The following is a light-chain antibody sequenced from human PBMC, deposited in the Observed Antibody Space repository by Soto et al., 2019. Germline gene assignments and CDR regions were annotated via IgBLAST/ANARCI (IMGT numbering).Light chain of an antibody. CDR3: QQYYSYPPFP. CDR2: AAS. J-gene: IGKJ3*01. Sequence: AIRMTQSPSSLSASTGDRVTITCRASQGISSYLAWYQQKPGKAPKLLIYAASTLQSGVPSRFSGSGSGTDFTLTISCLQSEYFATYYCQQYYSYPPFPFGPGTKVDIK. CDR1: QGISSY. V-gene: IGKV1-8*01.